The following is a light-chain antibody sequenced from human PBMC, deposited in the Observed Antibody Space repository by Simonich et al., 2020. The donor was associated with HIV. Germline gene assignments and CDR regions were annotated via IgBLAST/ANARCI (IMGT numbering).Light chain of an antibody. CDR1: SSDVGGYNY. V-gene: IGLV2-11*01. Sequence: QSALTQPRSVSGSPGQSVTISCPGTSSDVGGYNYVSWYQKHPGKAPKLMIYDVRKRPSGVPDRFSGSKSGNTASLTISGLQAEDEADYYCCSYAGSYDWVFGGGTKLTVL. CDR3: CSYAGSYDWV. CDR2: DVR. J-gene: IGLJ3*02.